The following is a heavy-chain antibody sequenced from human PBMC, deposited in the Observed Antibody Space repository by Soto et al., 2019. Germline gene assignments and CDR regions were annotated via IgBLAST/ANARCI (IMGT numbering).Heavy chain of an antibody. V-gene: IGHV4-39*01. J-gene: IGHJ5*02. Sequence: SETLSLTCTFSGGSISSSSYYWGWIRQPPGKGLEWIGSIYYSGSTYYNKSLKSRVPISVDTSKNQFSLKLSSVTAADTAVYYCARQSAVAGNWFDPWGQGTLVTVX. CDR3: ARQSAVAGNWFDP. CDR2: IYYSGST. CDR1: GGSISSSSYY. D-gene: IGHD6-19*01.